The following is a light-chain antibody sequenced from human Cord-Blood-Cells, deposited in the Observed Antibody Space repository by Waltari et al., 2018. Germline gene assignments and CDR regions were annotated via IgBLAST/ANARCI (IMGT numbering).Light chain of an antibody. J-gene: IGLJ3*02. Sequence: SYELTQPPSVSVSPGQTARITCSGDALPKQYAYWYQQKPGQAPVLVIYKDSERPSGIPERVSGSSSGTTVTLTNSGVQAEDEADYYCQSADSSGTSWVFGGGTKLTVL. CDR2: KDS. CDR1: ALPKQY. CDR3: QSADSSGTSWV. V-gene: IGLV3-25*03.